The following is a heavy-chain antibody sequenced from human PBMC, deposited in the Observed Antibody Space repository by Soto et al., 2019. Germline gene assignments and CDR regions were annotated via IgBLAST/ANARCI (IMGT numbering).Heavy chain of an antibody. CDR1: GYTFTSYG. Sequence: ASVKVSCKASGYTFTSYGISWVRQAPGQGLEWMGWISAYNGNTNYAQKLQGRVTMTTDTSTSTAYMELRSLRSDDTAVYCCARDRRQYCSSTSCQGNYYYYYMDVWGKGTTVTVSS. V-gene: IGHV1-18*01. CDR2: ISAYNGNT. CDR3: ARDRRQYCSSTSCQGNYYYYYMDV. J-gene: IGHJ6*03. D-gene: IGHD2-2*01.